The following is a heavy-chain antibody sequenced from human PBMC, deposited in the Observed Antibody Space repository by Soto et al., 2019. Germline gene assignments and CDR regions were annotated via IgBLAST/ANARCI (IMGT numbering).Heavy chain of an antibody. J-gene: IGHJ4*02. Sequence: ASVKVSCKASGYNFTVYYMHWVRQAPGQGLEWMGWINPKSGGTMYPQKFQGRVTMTWDTSISTAYMALTRLRSDDTAVYYCARDLAKGGGSAGFDYWGQGTLVTVSS. D-gene: IGHD1-26*01. CDR2: INPKSGGT. V-gene: IGHV1-2*02. CDR3: ARDLAKGGGSAGFDY. CDR1: GYNFTVYY.